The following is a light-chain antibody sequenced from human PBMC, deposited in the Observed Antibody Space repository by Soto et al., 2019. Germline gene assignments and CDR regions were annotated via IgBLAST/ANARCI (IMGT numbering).Light chain of an antibody. J-gene: IGKJ4*02. CDR3: QHSYCPPLT. CDR2: AAS. Sequence: LKQSPATLSVTAGDKVTITCRASQSISRWVACYQQKAGKAPKLLIYAASRLETGVPSRFSGSGSGTDFTLTISILQPEDVATYCWQHSYCPPLTFGGGTMVDVK. CDR1: QSISRW. V-gene: IGKV1-39*01.